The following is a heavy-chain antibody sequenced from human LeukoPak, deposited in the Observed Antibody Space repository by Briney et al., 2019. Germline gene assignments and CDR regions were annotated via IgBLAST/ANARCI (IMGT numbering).Heavy chain of an antibody. D-gene: IGHD3-22*01. CDR3: AKLALYYYDSSGYLHGGMDV. CDR1: GFTFSSYG. Sequence: GRSLRLSCAASGFTFSSYGMHWVRQAPGKGLEWVAVISYDGSNKYYADSVKGRFTISRDNSKNTLYLQMNSLRAEDTAVYYCAKLALYYYDSSGYLHGGMDVWGQGTTVTVSS. CDR2: ISYDGSNK. J-gene: IGHJ6*02. V-gene: IGHV3-30*18.